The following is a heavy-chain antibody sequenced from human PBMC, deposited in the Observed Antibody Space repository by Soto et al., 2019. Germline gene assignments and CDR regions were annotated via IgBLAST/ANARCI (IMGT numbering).Heavy chain of an antibody. V-gene: IGHV1-18*04. J-gene: IGHJ4*02. Sequence: ASVKVSCKASGYTFTSYGISWVRQAPGQGLEWMGWISAYNGNTNYAQKLQGRVTMTTDTSTSTAYMELRSLRSDDTAVYYCASGGVYDFWSGYRIPDYWGQGTLVTVSS. CDR1: GYTFTSYG. CDR2: ISAYNGNT. CDR3: ASGGVYDFWSGYRIPDY. D-gene: IGHD3-3*01.